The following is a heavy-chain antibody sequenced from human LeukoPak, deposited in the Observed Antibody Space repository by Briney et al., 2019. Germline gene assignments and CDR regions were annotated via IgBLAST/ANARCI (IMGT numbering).Heavy chain of an antibody. CDR2: IHYSGGT. CDR1: GGSISSYY. D-gene: IGHD5-18*01. V-gene: IGHV4-59*08. J-gene: IGHJ4*02. Sequence: SETLSLTCTVSGGSISSYYWTWIRQPPGKGLEWIGYIHYSGGTNYNPSLKSRVTISVDTSKTQFSLKLTSVTAADTAVYDCARLYSYGSPFDYWGQGTLVTVSS. CDR3: ARLYSYGSPFDY.